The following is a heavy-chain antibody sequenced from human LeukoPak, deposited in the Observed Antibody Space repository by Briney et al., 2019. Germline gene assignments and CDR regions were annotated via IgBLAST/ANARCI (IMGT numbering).Heavy chain of an antibody. CDR3: AGQNIPTPHDY. Sequence: SQALSLTCTVSGGSINSGGYYWTWIRQPPGEGLEWIAYFSHSGSTFYNPSLKSRVTISLDTSKNQFSLNLRSVAAADTAVYYCAGQNIPTPHDYWGQGTQVTVSS. D-gene: IGHD2-2*02. CDR1: GGSINSGGYY. V-gene: IGHV4-30-2*01. J-gene: IGHJ4*02. CDR2: FSHSGST.